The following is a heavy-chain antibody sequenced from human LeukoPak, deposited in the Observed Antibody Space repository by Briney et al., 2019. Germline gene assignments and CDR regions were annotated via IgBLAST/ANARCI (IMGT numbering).Heavy chain of an antibody. CDR2: IFHSGST. V-gene: IGHV4-38-2*02. CDR3: ARVSTIVVITKDDAFDI. Sequence: SETLSFTCSVSGYSISSGFYWGWIRQPPGKGLEWIGSIFHSGSTYYNPSVKSRVTISVDTSKNQFSLKLSSVTAADTAVYYCARVSTIVVITKDDAFDIWGQGTMVTVSS. CDR1: GYSISSGFY. J-gene: IGHJ3*02. D-gene: IGHD3-22*01.